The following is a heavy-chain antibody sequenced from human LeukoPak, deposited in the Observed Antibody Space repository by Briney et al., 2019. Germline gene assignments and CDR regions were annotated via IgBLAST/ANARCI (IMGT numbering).Heavy chain of an antibody. CDR3: AKVKAGDGGNSDYFDY. CDR1: GFTFSSYA. D-gene: IGHD4-23*01. CDR2: ISGSGGST. V-gene: IGHV3-23*01. Sequence: GGSLRLSCAASGFTFSSYAMSWVRQAPGKGLEWVSAISGSGGSTYYADSVKGRFTISRDNSKNTLYLQMNSLRAEDTAVYYCAKVKAGDGGNSDYFDYWGQGTLVTVSS. J-gene: IGHJ4*02.